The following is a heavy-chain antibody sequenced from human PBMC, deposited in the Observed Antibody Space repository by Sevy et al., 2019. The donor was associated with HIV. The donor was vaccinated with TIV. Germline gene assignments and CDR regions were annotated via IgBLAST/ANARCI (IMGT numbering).Heavy chain of an antibody. CDR1: GFTFRSYV. J-gene: IGHJ4*02. D-gene: IGHD2-15*01. V-gene: IGHV3-23*01. Sequence: GGFLRLSCAASGFTFRSYVMSWVRQAPGKGLEWVSSISGSGGSTYYADSVKGRFTISRDNFKSTLYLQMNSLRAEDTAVYYCAKAKTVAAGFDYWGQGTLVTVSS. CDR2: ISGSGGST. CDR3: AKAKTVAAGFDY.